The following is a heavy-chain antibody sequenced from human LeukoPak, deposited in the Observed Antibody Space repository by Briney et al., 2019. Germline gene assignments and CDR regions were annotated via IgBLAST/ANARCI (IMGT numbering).Heavy chain of an antibody. Sequence: GGSLRLSCAASGFTFSSYAMHWVRQAPGKGLEWVAVISYDGSNKYYADSVKGRFTISRDNSKNTLYLQMNSLRAEDTAVYYCARDYYILLWGQGTLVTVSS. CDR1: GFTFSSYA. J-gene: IGHJ4*02. CDR3: ARDYYILL. V-gene: IGHV3-30*04. D-gene: IGHD3-10*01. CDR2: ISYDGSNK.